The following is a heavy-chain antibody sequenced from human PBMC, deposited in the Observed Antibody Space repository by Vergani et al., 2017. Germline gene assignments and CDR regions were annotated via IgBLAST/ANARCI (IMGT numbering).Heavy chain of an antibody. CDR3: ARHVYGDFGWFDP. J-gene: IGHJ5*02. CDR1: GGSISSSSYY. D-gene: IGHD4-17*01. Sequence: QLQLQESGPGLVKPSETLSLTCTVSGGSISSSSYYWGWIRQPPGKGLEWIGSIYYSGSTYYNPSLKSRVTISVDTSKDHFALKLSSVTGADTAVYYCARHVYGDFGWFDPWGRGTLVTVSS. V-gene: IGHV4-39*01. CDR2: IYYSGST.